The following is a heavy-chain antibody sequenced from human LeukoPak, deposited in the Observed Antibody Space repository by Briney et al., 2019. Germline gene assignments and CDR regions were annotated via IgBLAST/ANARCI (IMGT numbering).Heavy chain of an antibody. Sequence: SETLSLTCAVQRGSLSGSFWTWIRQPPGKGLEWIGEINHSGTSNYSPSLKSRVTISADTSKNQFSLNLTSVTAADTAVYYRARGLVRLARPFDSWGQGTVVTVSS. D-gene: IGHD3-9*01. CDR3: ARGLVRLARPFDS. V-gene: IGHV4-34*01. CDR1: RGSLSGSF. J-gene: IGHJ4*02. CDR2: INHSGTS.